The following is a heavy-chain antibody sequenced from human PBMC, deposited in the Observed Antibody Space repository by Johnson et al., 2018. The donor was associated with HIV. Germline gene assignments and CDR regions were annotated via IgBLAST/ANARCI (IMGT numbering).Heavy chain of an antibody. Sequence: VQLVESGGGLVQPGGSLRLSCAASRFSFSSYWMHWVRQAPGKGLVWVSAISGSGGSTYYANSVEGRFTISRDNSRDTLSLQMNSLRVEDTALYYCARDRLLWFRELWPHDAFDIWGQGTMVTVSS. CDR1: RFSFSSYW. J-gene: IGHJ3*02. D-gene: IGHD3-10*01. CDR2: ISGSGGST. V-gene: IGHV3-23*04. CDR3: ARDRLLWFRELWPHDAFDI.